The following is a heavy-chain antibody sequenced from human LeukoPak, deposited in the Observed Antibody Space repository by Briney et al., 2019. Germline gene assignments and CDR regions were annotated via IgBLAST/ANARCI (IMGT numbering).Heavy chain of an antibody. V-gene: IGHV3-20*04. CDR3: ASGDRNGWYFYY. CDR1: VFIFYAHG. D-gene: IGHD6-19*01. Sequence: GGSLTPFCAVSVFIFYAHGMRGARRAPGKGLDWFSGINWNGGSTGYADSVQGRFTISRDNAKNSLYLQMNSLRAEDTALYYCASGDRNGWYFYYWGQGTLVTVSS. J-gene: IGHJ4*02. CDR2: INWNGGST.